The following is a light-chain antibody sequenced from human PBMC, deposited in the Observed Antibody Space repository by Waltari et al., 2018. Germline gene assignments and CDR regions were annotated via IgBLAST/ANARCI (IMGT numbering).Light chain of an antibody. V-gene: IGLV2-23*01. CDR3: CSYAGRIPYV. CDR2: DGS. CDR1: TSYVRAYYH. J-gene: IGLJ1*01. Sequence: QSALTQTASVSGSPGQSLSLSCTGSTSYVRAYYHVSWYQHPPGKAPQLIIYDGSELPSGVSYRFSVSKSGNTASLTISGLQVDDEADYYCCSYAGRIPYVFGTGTTVTVL.